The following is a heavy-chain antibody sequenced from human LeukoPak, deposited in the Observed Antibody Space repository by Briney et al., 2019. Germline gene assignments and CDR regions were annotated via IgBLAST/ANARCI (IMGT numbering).Heavy chain of an antibody. J-gene: IGHJ4*02. Sequence: SVKVSCKASGYTFTSYGISWVRQAPGQGLEWMGRIIPILGIANYAQKFQGRVTITADKSTSTAYMELSSLRSEDTAVYYCARGGYSSGWYSSEIDYWGQGTLVTVSS. D-gene: IGHD6-19*01. CDR1: GYTFTSYG. V-gene: IGHV1-69*04. CDR3: ARGGYSSGWYSSEIDY. CDR2: IIPILGIA.